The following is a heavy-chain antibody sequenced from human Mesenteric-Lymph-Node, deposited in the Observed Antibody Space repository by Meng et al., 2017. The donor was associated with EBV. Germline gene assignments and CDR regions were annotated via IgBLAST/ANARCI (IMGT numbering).Heavy chain of an antibody. Sequence: QVELLVSGGGLCRPGRYLRFSCEASGFTFTAYYMSWFWQAPGKGLEGVSYISSSGSTIYYADSVKGRFTISRDNAKNSLYLQMNSLRAEDTAVYFCARDPKGTTLDYWGQGTLVTVSS. D-gene: IGHD2-2*01. V-gene: IGHV3-11*01. CDR2: ISSSGSTI. J-gene: IGHJ4*02. CDR3: ARDPKGTTLDY. CDR1: GFTFTAYY.